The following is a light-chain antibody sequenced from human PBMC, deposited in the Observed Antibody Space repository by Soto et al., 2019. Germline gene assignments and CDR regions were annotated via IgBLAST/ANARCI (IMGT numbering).Light chain of an antibody. CDR3: QQYSSVST. V-gene: IGKV1-5*03. J-gene: IGKJ1*01. CDR2: RAS. Sequence: DIRMTQSPSTLSASVGDRVTITCRASQSINNWLAWYQQKPGKAPKLLIYRASSLENGVPSRFSGRGSGTEFIFTITCRQPDDFATYYCQQYSSVSTFGQRTKVEIK. CDR1: QSINNW.